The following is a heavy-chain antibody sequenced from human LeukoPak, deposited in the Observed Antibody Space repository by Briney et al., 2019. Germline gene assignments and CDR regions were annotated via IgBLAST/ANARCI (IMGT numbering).Heavy chain of an antibody. Sequence: GGSLRLSCAASDFSFITYAMSWVRQAPGKGLEWVSAISGSGGSTYYADSVKGRFTISRDNSKNTLYLQMNSLRAEDTAVYYCAKVQGDILTGYYDYWGQGTLVTVSS. CDR1: DFSFITYA. CDR3: AKVQGDILTGYYDY. D-gene: IGHD3-9*01. CDR2: ISGSGGST. V-gene: IGHV3-23*01. J-gene: IGHJ4*02.